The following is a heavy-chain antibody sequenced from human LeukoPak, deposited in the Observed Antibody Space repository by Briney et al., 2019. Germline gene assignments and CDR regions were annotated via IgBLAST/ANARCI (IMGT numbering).Heavy chain of an antibody. D-gene: IGHD6-13*01. CDR3: GRVAEAAAFDS. Sequence: GESLRLSCAASGFTFSSYGMHWVRQAPAKGLEGVAFIRYDGSNKYYADSLKGRFTISRDDSKNKLYLQMNSLKPEGTAVYYWGRVAEAAAFDSWGQGTLVTVSS. CDR2: IRYDGSNK. V-gene: IGHV3-30*02. J-gene: IGHJ4*02. CDR1: GFTFSSYG.